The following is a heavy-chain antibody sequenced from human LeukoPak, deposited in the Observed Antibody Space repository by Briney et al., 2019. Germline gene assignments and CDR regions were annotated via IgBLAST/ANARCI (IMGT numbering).Heavy chain of an antibody. Sequence: AAVKVSCKASGYTFTSYGISWVRQAPGQGLECMGWISAYNGNTNYAQKLQGRVTMTTDTSTSTAYMELRSLRSDDTAVYYCARVSYYDSSGYPTLWGQGTTVTVSS. D-gene: IGHD3-22*01. J-gene: IGHJ6*02. CDR1: GYTFTSYG. V-gene: IGHV1-18*01. CDR3: ARVSYYDSSGYPTL. CDR2: ISAYNGNT.